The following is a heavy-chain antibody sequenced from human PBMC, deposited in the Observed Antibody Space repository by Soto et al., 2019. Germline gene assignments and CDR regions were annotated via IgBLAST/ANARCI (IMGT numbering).Heavy chain of an antibody. CDR1: GFMFSAYW. CDR2: IHGDGGKI. V-gene: IGHV3-7*01. Sequence: GGSPRLSCAASGFMFSAYWMSWVRQAPGKGLEWVANIHGDGGKIYYVDSVKGRFTISRDNAKRSLYLQMKSLRAEDTAVYYCARDFYGGYTYGPGDYWGQGALVTVSS. D-gene: IGHD5-18*01. J-gene: IGHJ4*02. CDR3: ARDFYGGYTYGPGDY.